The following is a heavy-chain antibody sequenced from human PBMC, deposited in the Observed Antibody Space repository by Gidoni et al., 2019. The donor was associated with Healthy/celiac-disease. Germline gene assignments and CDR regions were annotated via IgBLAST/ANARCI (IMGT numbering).Heavy chain of an antibody. J-gene: IGHJ4*02. V-gene: IGHV4-61*01. CDR3: AREGGLGPPDY. CDR1: GASVSSGSYY. Sequence: QVQLQESGPGLVKPSETLSLPCTVSGASVSSGSYYWSWIRQPPGKGLEWIGYIYYSGSTNYNPSLKRRVTISVDTSKNQFSLKLSSVTAADTAVYYCAREGGLGPPDYWGQGTLVTVSS. D-gene: IGHD3-16*01. CDR2: IYYSGST.